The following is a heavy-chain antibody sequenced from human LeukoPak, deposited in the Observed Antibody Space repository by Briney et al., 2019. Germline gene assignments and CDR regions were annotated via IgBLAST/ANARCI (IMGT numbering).Heavy chain of an antibody. D-gene: IGHD3-22*01. CDR2: ISWNSGSI. J-gene: IGHJ4*02. Sequence: PGRSLRLSCAASGFTFDDYAMHWVRQAPGKGLEWVSGISWNSGSIGYADSVKGRFTISRDNAKNSLYLQMNSLRAEDTALYYCAKDISDYYDSSGYYVYWGQGTLVTVSS. CDR3: AKDISDYYDSSGYYVY. V-gene: IGHV3-9*01. CDR1: GFTFDDYA.